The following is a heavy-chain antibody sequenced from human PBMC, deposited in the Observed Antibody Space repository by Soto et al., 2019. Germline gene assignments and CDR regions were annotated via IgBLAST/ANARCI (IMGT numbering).Heavy chain of an antibody. D-gene: IGHD3-22*01. CDR1: GFTFSSYS. CDR3: ARGVDWGYYYDSSGYYAY. V-gene: IGHV3-21*01. CDR2: ISSSSSYI. Sequence: GGSLRLSCAASGFTFSSYSMNWVHQAPGKGLEWVSSISSSSSYIYYADSVKGRFTISRDNAKNSLYLQMNSLRAEDTAVYYCARGVDWGYYYDSSGYYAYWGQGTLVTVSS. J-gene: IGHJ4*02.